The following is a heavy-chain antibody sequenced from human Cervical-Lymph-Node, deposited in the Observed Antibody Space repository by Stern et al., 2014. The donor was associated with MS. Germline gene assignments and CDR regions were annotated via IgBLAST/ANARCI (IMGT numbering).Heavy chain of an antibody. CDR2: IGGSGGST. CDR3: AKDDYYYDSGGYLGWFDA. D-gene: IGHD3-22*01. V-gene: IGHV3-23*04. CDR1: GFTFSNSA. Sequence: EVQLVQSGGGLVKPGGSLRLSCAASGFTFSNSAMNWVRQAPGKGLEWVSGIGGSGGSTYYADYVKGRFTISRDNSKNTLYLQMNSLRAEDTAVYYCAKDDYYYDSGGYLGWFDAWGQGTLVTVSS. J-gene: IGHJ5*02.